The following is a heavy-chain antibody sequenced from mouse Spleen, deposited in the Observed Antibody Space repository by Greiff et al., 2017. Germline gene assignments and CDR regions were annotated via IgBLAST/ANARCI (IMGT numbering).Heavy chain of an antibody. V-gene: IGHV5-9-2*01. Sequence: EVKLVESGGGLVKPGGSLKLSCAASGFTFSSYGMSWVRQTPEKRLEWVATISGGGSYTYYPDNAKNNLYLQMSSLRSEDTALYYCAREGLLRYLAYWGQGTLVTVSA. CDR3: AREGLLRYLAY. CDR1: GFTFSSYG. CDR2: ISGGGSYT. J-gene: IGHJ3*01. D-gene: IGHD1-1*01.